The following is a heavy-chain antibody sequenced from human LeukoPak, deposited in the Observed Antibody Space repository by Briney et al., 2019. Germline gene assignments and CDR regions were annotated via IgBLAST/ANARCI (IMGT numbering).Heavy chain of an antibody. CDR3: ATDEAATGRLDY. D-gene: IGHD1-1*01. CDR2: INSDGSST. Sequence: PGGSLRLSCAASGFNFRNYWMHWVRQAPGKGLVWVSRINSDGSSTSYADSVKGRFTISRDNAGNTLYLQINSLRAEDTAVYYCATDEAATGRLDYWGQGTLVTVSS. V-gene: IGHV3-74*01. J-gene: IGHJ4*02. CDR1: GFNFRNYW.